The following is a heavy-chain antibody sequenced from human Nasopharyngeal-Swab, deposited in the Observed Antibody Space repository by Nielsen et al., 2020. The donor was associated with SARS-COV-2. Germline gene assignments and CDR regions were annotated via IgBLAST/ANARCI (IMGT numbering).Heavy chain of an antibody. V-gene: IGHV3-33*01. D-gene: IGHD6-13*01. CDR3: ARDPAHEVYSSSWHYFEY. Sequence: GGSLRLSCAASGFTFSSYGMHWVRQAPGKGLEWVAVIWYDGSHKYYADSVKGRFTISRDNSKNTLYLQMNSLRAEDTAVYYCARDPAHEVYSSSWHYFEYWGQGALVTVSS. CDR1: GFTFSSYG. J-gene: IGHJ4*02. CDR2: IWYDGSHK.